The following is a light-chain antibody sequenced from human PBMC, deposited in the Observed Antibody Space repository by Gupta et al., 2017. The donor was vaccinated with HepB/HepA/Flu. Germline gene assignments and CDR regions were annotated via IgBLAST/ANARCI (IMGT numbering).Light chain of an antibody. V-gene: IGKV1-5*03. CDR3: QEESSSPLT. CDR2: RAS. J-gene: IGKJ1*01. CDR1: QSISDW. Sequence: DIQMIQSPSTLSASVGDRVTITCRASQSISDWLAWYQQKPGKAPNLLIYRASTLESGVPSRFSGSGSGKEFTLTISSQQPEDFATYYCQEESSSPLTFGQGTKVEIK.